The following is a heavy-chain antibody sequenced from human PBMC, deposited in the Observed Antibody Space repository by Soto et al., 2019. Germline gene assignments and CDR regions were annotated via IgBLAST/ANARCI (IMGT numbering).Heavy chain of an antibody. Sequence: QITLKESGPTLVKPTQTLTLTCTFSGFSLSTSGVGVGWIRQPPGKALEWLALIYWADDKRYRPSLKSRLTITTDTSKNQLALTMTNRDPVDTATYYGAHRRASSVAVAGRGWYYFDYRGQGTLVTVSS. J-gene: IGHJ4*02. V-gene: IGHV2-5*02. CDR2: IYWADDK. CDR3: AHRRASSVAVAGRGWYYFDY. CDR1: GFSLSTSGVG. D-gene: IGHD6-19*01.